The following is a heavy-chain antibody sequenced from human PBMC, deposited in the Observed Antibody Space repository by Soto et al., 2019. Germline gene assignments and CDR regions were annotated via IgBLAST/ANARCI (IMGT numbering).Heavy chain of an antibody. Sequence: SGTLSLTCAVYGGSFSGYYWSWIRQPPGKGLEWIGEINHSGSTNYNPSLKSRVTISVDTSKNQFSLKLSSVTAADTAVYYCAGRRRGGPNYWGQGTLVTVSS. J-gene: IGHJ4*02. CDR3: AGRRRGGPNY. CDR2: INHSGST. V-gene: IGHV4-34*01. D-gene: IGHD3-10*01. CDR1: GGSFSGYY.